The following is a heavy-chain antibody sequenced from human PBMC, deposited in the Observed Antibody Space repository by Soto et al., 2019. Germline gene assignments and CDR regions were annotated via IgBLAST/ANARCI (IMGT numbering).Heavy chain of an antibody. V-gene: IGHV4-39*01. CDR2: IYHTGNA. D-gene: IGHD3-22*01. CDR3: ARDFFDSSDYTTNWFDP. J-gene: IGHJ5*02. CDR1: GGSISSGGYY. Sequence: PSETLSLTCTVSGGSISSGGYYWSWIRQPPGEGLEWIGSIYHTGNAYYNPSLKSRVTISVDTSKNQFSLKLTSVTAADAALYYCARDFFDSSDYTTNWFDPWGQGTLVTVLL.